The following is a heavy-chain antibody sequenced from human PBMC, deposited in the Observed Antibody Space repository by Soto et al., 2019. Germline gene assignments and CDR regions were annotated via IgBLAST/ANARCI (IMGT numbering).Heavy chain of an antibody. Sequence: QLQLQESGPGLVKPSETLSLTCTVSGGSISSSSYYWGWIRQPPGKGLEWIGSIYYSGSTYYNPSLKSRVTISVDTSKNQFSLKLSSVTAADTAVYYCARPLGYYYDSSGYYPDAFDIWGQGTMVTVSS. CDR2: IYYSGST. V-gene: IGHV4-39*01. J-gene: IGHJ3*02. CDR1: GGSISSSSYY. D-gene: IGHD3-22*01. CDR3: ARPLGYYYDSSGYYPDAFDI.